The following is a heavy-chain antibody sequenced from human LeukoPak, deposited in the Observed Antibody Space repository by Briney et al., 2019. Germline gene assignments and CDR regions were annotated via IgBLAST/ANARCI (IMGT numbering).Heavy chain of an antibody. D-gene: IGHD3-22*01. CDR1: GGSISSYY. CDR2: IYYSGST. J-gene: IGHJ6*02. Sequence: SETLSLTCTVSGGSISSYYWSWIRQPPGKGLEWMGYIYYSGSTNYNPSLKSRVTISVDTSKIQFSLKLSSVTAADTAVYYCARWRFYYDSSGYYYVYYGMDVWGQGTTVTVSS. CDR3: ARWRFYYDSSGYYYVYYGMDV. V-gene: IGHV4-59*12.